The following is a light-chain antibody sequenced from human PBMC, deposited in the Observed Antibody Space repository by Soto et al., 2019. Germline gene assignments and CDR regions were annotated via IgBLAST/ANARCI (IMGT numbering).Light chain of an antibody. CDR1: QSVSSN. CDR2: GAS. CDR3: QQYNNWPPVT. V-gene: IGKV3-15*01. Sequence: EIVVTQPPATLSASPGERATLSCRASQSVSSNLAWYQQKPGQAPRLLIYGASTRATGIPARFSGSGSGTEFTLTISSLQSEDFAVDYCQQYNNWPPVTFGQGTKVDIK. J-gene: IGKJ1*01.